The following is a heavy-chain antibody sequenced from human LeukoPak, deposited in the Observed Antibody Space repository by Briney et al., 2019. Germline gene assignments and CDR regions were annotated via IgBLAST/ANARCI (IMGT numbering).Heavy chain of an antibody. J-gene: IGHJ5*02. D-gene: IGHD2-2*01. CDR3: ARALSRGWFDP. CDR1: GFTFSSYA. CDR2: ISGSDVST. Sequence: GSLRLSCAASGFTFSSYAMSWVRQAPGKGLEWVSGISGSDVSTYYADSVKGRFTISRDNSKNTLYLQMNSLRAEDTAVYYCARALSRGWFDPWGQGTLVTVSS. V-gene: IGHV3-23*01.